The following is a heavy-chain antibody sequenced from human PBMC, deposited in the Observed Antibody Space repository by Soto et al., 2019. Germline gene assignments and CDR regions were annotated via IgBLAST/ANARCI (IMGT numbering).Heavy chain of an antibody. CDR2: IYYSGST. J-gene: IGHJ4*02. CDR1: GVSIGASGDY. D-gene: IGHD3-9*01. V-gene: IGHV4-39*01. Sequence: SETLSLTCTVTGVSIGASGDYWGWIRQPPGKGLEWIGSIYYSGSTYYNPSLKSRVTISVDTSKNQFSLKLSSVTAADTAVYYCARLYYDILTGYYKTAFFDYWGQGTLVTVSS. CDR3: ARLYYDILTGYYKTAFFDY.